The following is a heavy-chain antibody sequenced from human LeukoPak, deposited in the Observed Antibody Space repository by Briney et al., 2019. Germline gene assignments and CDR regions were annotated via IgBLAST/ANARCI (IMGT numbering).Heavy chain of an antibody. V-gene: IGHV3-23*01. CDR3: AKDLRGYSYGPDC. CDR2: ISGSGGST. J-gene: IGHJ4*02. CDR1: GFTFISYA. D-gene: IGHD5-18*01. Sequence: PGGSLRLSWAASGFTFISYAMSWVRQAPGKGLDWVSAISGSGGSTYYADSVKGRFTISRDNSKHTLYLQMNSLRAEDTAVYYCAKDLRGYSYGPDCWGQGTMVTVCS.